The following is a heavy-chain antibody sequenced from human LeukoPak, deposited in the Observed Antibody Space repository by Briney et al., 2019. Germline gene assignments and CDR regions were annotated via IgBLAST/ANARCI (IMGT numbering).Heavy chain of an antibody. J-gene: IGHJ4*02. V-gene: IGHV3-74*01. Sequence: GGSLRLSCATSGFTFSTFWMHWVRQAPGKGLGWVSRINHDGSSTNYADSVKGRFTISRDNAKNTLYLQMNSLRAEDTAVYYCVRNWGYDSSGYWQKYFDTWGQGTLVTVSS. CDR2: INHDGSST. D-gene: IGHD3-22*01. CDR1: GFTFSTFW. CDR3: VRNWGYDSSGYWQKYFDT.